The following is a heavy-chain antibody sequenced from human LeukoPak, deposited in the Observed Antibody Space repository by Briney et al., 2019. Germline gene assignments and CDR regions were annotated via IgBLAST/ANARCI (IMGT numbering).Heavy chain of an antibody. CDR2: IYRGNTETT. D-gene: IGHD4-23*01. J-gene: IGHJ4*02. CDR3: ARGPYIYEAGGFYFDY. V-gene: IGHV3-53*01. Sequence: GGSLRLACAASGFVVSGDYMNWVRQAPGKGLEWVSLIYRGNTETTYYADSVKGRFTISRDNSKNTLYLQMNSLRAEDTAVYYCARGPYIYEAGGFYFDYWAWEPWSPSPQ. CDR1: GFVVSGDY.